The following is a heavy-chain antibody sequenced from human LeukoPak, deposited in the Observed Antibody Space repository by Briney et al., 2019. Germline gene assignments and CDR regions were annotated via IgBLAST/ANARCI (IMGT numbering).Heavy chain of an antibody. Sequence: GASVKVSCKASGYTFTGYYVHWVRQAPGQGLEWMGRINPNSGGTNYAQKFQGSVTMTRDTSISIAYMELSRLRSDDTAVYYCARGDDIVVVPAAIIDYWGQGTLVTVSS. CDR1: GYTFTGYY. D-gene: IGHD2-2*02. V-gene: IGHV1-2*06. CDR2: INPNSGGT. CDR3: ARGDDIVVVPAAIIDY. J-gene: IGHJ4*02.